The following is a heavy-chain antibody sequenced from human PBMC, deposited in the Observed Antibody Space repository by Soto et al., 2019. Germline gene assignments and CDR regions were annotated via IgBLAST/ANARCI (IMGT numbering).Heavy chain of an antibody. D-gene: IGHD1-1*01. J-gene: IGHJ4*02. V-gene: IGHV3-11*06. Sequence: GGSLRLSCAASGFTFTDHYMSWIRQAPGKGLEWVSHISTTGDYTNYADSVKGRFAISRDNAKSSLHLQMNSLRVEDTAVYYCVRGATRKRLDFWGQGTLVTVSS. CDR1: GFTFTDHY. CDR3: VRGATRKRLDF. CDR2: ISTTGDYT.